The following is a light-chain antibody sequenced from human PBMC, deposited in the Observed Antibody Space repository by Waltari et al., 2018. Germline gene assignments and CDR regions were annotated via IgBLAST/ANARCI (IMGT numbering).Light chain of an antibody. CDR2: KNN. CDR3: AAWDDNLTGPL. J-gene: IGLJ3*02. CDR1: SSTIGGNF. Sequence: SVLTQPPSASGTPVQTVTIPCSGSSSTIGGNFGSWYQQLPGMAPQLLIYKNNHRPSGVPDRFSGSKSGTSASLAISGLRSDDEAEYYCAAWDDNLTGPLFGGGTKVTVL. V-gene: IGLV1-47*01.